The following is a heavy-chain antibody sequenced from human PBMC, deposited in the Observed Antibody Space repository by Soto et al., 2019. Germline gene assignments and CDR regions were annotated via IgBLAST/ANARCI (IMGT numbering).Heavy chain of an antibody. V-gene: IGHV3-33*01. CDR2: IWYDGSNK. J-gene: IGHJ5*02. Sequence: QVQLVESGGGVVQPGRSLRLSCAASGFTCSSYGMHWVRQAPGKGLEWVAVIWYDGSNKYYADSVKGRFTISRDNSKNTLYLQMNSLRAEDTAVSYFARDRSGGVPNWFDPWGQGTLVTVSS. CDR1: GFTCSSYG. D-gene: IGHD3-3*01. CDR3: ARDRSGGVPNWFDP.